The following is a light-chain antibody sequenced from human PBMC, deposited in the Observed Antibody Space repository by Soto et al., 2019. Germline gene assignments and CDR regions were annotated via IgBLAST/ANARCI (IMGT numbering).Light chain of an antibody. CDR1: SSDVGGYNY. CDR3: CSYARSYTFV. CDR2: DVS. J-gene: IGLJ1*01. Sequence: QSVLTQPASVSGSPGQSITISCTGTSSDVGGYNYVSWYQQHPGKAPKIMIYDVSKRPSGVPDRFSGSKSDNTASLTISGLQTEDEADYYCCSYARSYTFVFGIGTKVTVL. V-gene: IGLV2-11*01.